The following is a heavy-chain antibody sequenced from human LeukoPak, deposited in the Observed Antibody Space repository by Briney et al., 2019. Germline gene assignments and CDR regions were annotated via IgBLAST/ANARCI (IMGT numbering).Heavy chain of an antibody. V-gene: IGHV1-2*02. Sequence: ASVKVSCKASGYTFTGYYMHWVRQAPGQGLECMGWINPNSGGAKDAQNFQGRVIMTTDTSISTAYMELSSLRSDDTAVYYRARSSPPTYYHFYYYMDVWGKGSTVTVSS. J-gene: IGHJ6*03. D-gene: IGHD6-13*01. CDR3: ARSSPPTYYHFYYYMDV. CDR1: GYTFTGYY. CDR2: INPNSGGA.